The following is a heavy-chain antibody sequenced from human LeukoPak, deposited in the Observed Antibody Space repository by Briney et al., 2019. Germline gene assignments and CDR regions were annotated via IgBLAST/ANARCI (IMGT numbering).Heavy chain of an antibody. D-gene: IGHD5-24*01. Sequence: GGSLRLSCAASGXTFISYSMTWVRQAPGKGLEWVSSISSRSTYIYYADSLKSRFTISRDYAKNLLYLQMNSLRAEDTAVYYCARNIEGYKLYNFDSWGQGTLVTVSS. V-gene: IGHV3-21*01. CDR1: GXTFISYS. CDR2: ISSRSTYI. J-gene: IGHJ4*02. CDR3: ARNIEGYKLYNFDS.